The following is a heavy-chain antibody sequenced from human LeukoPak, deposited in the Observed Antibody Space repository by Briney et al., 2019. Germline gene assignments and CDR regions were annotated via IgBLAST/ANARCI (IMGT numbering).Heavy chain of an antibody. CDR2: INHSGST. D-gene: IGHD2-2*01. J-gene: IGHJ6*02. CDR1: GGSFSGYY. CDR3: ARVPYCSSTSCYLAYYYGMDV. Sequence: KSSETLSLTCAVYGGSFSGYYWSWIRQPPGKGLEWIGEINHSGSTNYNPSLKSRVTISVDTSKNQFSLKLSSVTAADTAVYYCARVPYCSSTSCYLAYYYGMDVWGQGTTVTVSS. V-gene: IGHV4-34*09.